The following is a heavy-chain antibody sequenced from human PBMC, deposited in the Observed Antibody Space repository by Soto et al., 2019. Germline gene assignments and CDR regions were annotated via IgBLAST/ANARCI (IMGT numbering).Heavy chain of an antibody. V-gene: IGHV1-69*02. CDR2: IIPILGIA. J-gene: IGHJ4*02. CDR1: GGTFSRYT. D-gene: IGHD6-19*01. Sequence: SVKVSCKASGGTFSRYTISWVRQAPGQGLEWMGRIIPILGIANYAQKFQGRVTITADKSTSTAYMELSSLRSEDTAVYYCVWVYSSGWLYWGQGTLVTVSS. CDR3: VWVYSSGWLY.